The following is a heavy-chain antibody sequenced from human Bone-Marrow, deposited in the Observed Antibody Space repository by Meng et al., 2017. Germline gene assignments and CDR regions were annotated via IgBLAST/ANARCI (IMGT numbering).Heavy chain of an antibody. CDR2: IWYDGSNI. CDR1: GFTFSNYG. J-gene: IGHJ4*02. V-gene: IGHV3-33*01. Sequence: GESLKISCAASGFTFSNYGIHWVRQAPGKGLEWVAVIWYDGSNIYYADSVKGRFTISRDNSKNTLYLQMNSLRADDTAVYYCAIDLSRVRGARLSYTFDYWGQGTLVTVSS. CDR3: AIDLSRVRGARLSYTFDY. D-gene: IGHD3-10*01.